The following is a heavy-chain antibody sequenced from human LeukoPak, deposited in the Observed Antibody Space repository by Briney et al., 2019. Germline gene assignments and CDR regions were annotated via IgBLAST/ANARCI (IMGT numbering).Heavy chain of an antibody. D-gene: IGHD1-7*01. CDR3: ARHRNRLELDY. Sequence: SETLSLTCTVSGGSITGYYWTWIRQAPGKRPEWLAYIRYTGSTTYNPSLKSRFTISVDTSKNQFSLTVTSVTAADTAVYYCARHRNRLELDYWGQGTLVTVSS. CDR1: GGSITGYY. V-gene: IGHV4-59*08. J-gene: IGHJ4*02. CDR2: IRYTGST.